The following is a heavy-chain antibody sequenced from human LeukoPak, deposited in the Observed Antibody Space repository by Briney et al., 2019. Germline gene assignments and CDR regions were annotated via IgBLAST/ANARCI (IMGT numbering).Heavy chain of an antibody. CDR1: GFTFSSYA. D-gene: IGHD4-17*01. CDR3: ARDKGYGDYERYYFDY. Sequence: GGSLRLSCAASGFTFSSYAMHWVRQAPGKGLEWVAVISYDGGNKNYADSVKGRFTISRDNSKNTLYLQMNSLRAEDTAVYYCARDKGYGDYERYYFDYWGQGTLVTVSS. V-gene: IGHV3-30-3*01. CDR2: ISYDGGNK. J-gene: IGHJ4*02.